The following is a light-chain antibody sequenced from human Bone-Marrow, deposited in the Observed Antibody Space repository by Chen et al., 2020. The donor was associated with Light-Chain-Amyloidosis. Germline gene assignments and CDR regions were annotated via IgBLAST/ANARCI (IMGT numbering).Light chain of an antibody. CDR3: QQYGTSPLT. CDR1: QTISSNY. Sequence: ELVLTQSPGTLSLSPGEVANLSCRASQTISSNYLTWYQQKFGQAPRLLIYGSSSRATGIPDRFTGSGSGTDFTRTINRLEPEDFAMYYCQQYGTSPLTFGGGTKVEIK. J-gene: IGKJ4*01. V-gene: IGKV3-20*01. CDR2: GSS.